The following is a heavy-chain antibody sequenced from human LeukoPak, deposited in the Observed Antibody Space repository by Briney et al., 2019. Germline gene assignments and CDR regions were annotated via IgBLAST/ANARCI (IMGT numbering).Heavy chain of an antibody. J-gene: IGHJ4*02. CDR2: IYYSGST. V-gene: IGHV4-59*01. CDR1: GGSISSYS. D-gene: IGHD5-24*01. CDR3: ARGPGNGYSFDY. Sequence: PSETLSLTRAVSGGSISSYSWSWIRQPPGKGLEWIGYIYYSGSTNYNPSLKSRVTISVDTSKNQFSLRLSSVTAADTAVYYCARGPGNGYSFDYWGQGTLVTVSS.